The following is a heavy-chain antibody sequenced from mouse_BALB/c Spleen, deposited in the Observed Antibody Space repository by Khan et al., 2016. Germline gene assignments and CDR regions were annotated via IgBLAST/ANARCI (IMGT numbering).Heavy chain of an antibody. CDR1: GDSITSGH. CDR2: INYSGNT. D-gene: IGHD2-14*01. J-gene: IGHJ3*01. CDR3: AGSHRSDVWFAY. V-gene: IGHV3-8*02. Sequence: EVQLQESGPSLVKPSQTLSLTCSVTGDSITSGHWNWIRKSPGNKLEYMGDINYSGNTHYNPSLKSLISITRDTSKNQYYLQLDSVHAEDIATYYCAGSHRSDVWFAYWGQGTLVTVS.